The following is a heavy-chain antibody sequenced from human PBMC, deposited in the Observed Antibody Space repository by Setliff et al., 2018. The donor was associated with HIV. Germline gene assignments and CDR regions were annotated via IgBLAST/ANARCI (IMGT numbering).Heavy chain of an antibody. J-gene: IGHJ4*02. CDR2: INQDGSHK. Sequence: PGGSLRLSCAASGFTFNNYWIVWVRQAPGKGLEWVANINQDGSHKYYVDSVKGRFTISRDNAKNSLYLQMNSLRAEDTAVYYCARARGSGYSYYFGYWGQGTLVTVSS. V-gene: IGHV3-7*01. CDR1: GFTFNNYW. D-gene: IGHD3-22*01. CDR3: ARARGSGYSYYFGY.